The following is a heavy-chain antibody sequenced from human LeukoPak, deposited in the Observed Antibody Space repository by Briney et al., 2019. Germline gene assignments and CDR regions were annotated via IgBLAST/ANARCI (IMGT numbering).Heavy chain of an antibody. J-gene: IGHJ3*02. D-gene: IGHD6-13*01. V-gene: IGHV1-69*05. CDR2: IIPIFGTA. Sequence: ASVKVSCKASGGTFSSYAISWVRQAPGQGLEWMGRIIPIFGTANYAQKFQGRVTITTDESTSTAYMELSSPRSEDTAVYYCARSSSWHAFDIWGQGTMVTVSS. CDR1: GGTFSSYA. CDR3: ARSSSWHAFDI.